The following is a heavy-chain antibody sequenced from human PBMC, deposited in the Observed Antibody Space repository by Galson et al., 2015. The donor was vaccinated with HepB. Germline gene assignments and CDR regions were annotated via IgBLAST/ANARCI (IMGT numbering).Heavy chain of an antibody. Sequence: SVKVSCKASGYTFTSYGISWVRQAPGQGLEWMGWISAYNGNTNYAQKLQGRVTMTTDTSTSTAYMELRSLRSDDTAVYYCARDGVAQYCSSTSCYEYYFDYWGQGTLVTVSS. D-gene: IGHD2-2*01. CDR2: ISAYNGNT. CDR1: GYTFTSYG. J-gene: IGHJ4*02. CDR3: ARDGVAQYCSSTSCYEYYFDY. V-gene: IGHV1-18*01.